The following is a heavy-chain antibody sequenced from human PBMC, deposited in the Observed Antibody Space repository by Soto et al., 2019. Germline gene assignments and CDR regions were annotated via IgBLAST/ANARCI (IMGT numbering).Heavy chain of an antibody. CDR2: IIPIFGTA. V-gene: IGHV1-69*01. Sequence: GASVKVSCTASGGTFSSDAISWVRQAPGQGLEWMGGIIPIFGTANYAQKFQGRVTITADESTSTAYMELSSLRSEDTAVYYCARXFWFENSSGWYPNWFDPWGQGTLVTVSS. J-gene: IGHJ5*02. CDR3: ARXFWFENSSGWYPNWFDP. D-gene: IGHD6-19*01. CDR1: GGTFSSDA.